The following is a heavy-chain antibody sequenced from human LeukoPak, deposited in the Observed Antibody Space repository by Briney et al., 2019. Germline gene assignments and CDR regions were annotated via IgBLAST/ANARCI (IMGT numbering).Heavy chain of an antibody. D-gene: IGHD3-3*01. CDR1: GFTFSSYE. Sequence: GGALRLSRAASGFTFSSYEMNWVRQAPGKGLAWVSYISRSGRVIYYVDCGKGRFTISRGNAQNSLYLQMNRLRGEDTAGYYLARGPFSYKFWSHGYYGFDVWGQGTTVTVSS. J-gene: IGHJ6*02. CDR2: ISRSGRVI. CDR3: ARGPFSYKFWSHGYYGFDV. V-gene: IGHV3-48*03.